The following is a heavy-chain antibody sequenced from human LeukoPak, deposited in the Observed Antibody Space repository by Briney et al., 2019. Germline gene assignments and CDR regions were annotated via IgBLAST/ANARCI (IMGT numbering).Heavy chain of an antibody. CDR1: GGSISSYY. V-gene: IGHV4-59*12. J-gene: IGHJ4*02. CDR2: IYYSGST. D-gene: IGHD3-16*02. Sequence: SETLSLTCTVSGGSISSYYWSWIRQPPGKGLEWIGYIYYSGSTNYNPSLKSRVTISVDTSKNQFSLKLSSVTAADTAVYYCARAPVYVWGSYRPFDYWGQGTLVTVSS. CDR3: ARAPVYVWGSYRPFDY.